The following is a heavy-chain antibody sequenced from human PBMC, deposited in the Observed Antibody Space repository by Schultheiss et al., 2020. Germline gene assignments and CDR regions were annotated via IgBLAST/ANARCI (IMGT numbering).Heavy chain of an antibody. D-gene: IGHD6-13*01. V-gene: IGHV3-21*06. Sequence: WGSLRLSCAASGFTFSSYSMNWVRQAPGKGLEWVSSISSSISFIYYADSVKGRFSISRDNAKNSLYLQMNSLRAEDTAVYYCARSAGSWFRGGAFDIWGQGTMVTVSS. CDR1: GFTFSSYS. J-gene: IGHJ3*02. CDR3: ARSAGSWFRGGAFDI. CDR2: ISSSISFI.